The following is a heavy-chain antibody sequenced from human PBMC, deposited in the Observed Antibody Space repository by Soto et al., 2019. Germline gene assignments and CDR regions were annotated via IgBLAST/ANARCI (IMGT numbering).Heavy chain of an antibody. V-gene: IGHV1-18*04. J-gene: IGHJ4*02. Sequence: GASVKVSCKAAGYTFTNYGISWVRQAPGQGLEWLGWISTFNDHRNYAQNLQGRLTLTTDTSTNTAYMELRSLRSDDTAVYYCARHIVAVTIDNWGQGTLVTVSS. CDR1: GYTFTNYG. CDR3: ARHIVAVTIDN. CDR2: ISTFNDHR. D-gene: IGHD2-21*01.